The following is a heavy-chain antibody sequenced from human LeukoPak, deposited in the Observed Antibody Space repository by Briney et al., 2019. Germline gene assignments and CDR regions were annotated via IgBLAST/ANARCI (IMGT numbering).Heavy chain of an antibody. CDR2: FDPEDGER. D-gene: IGHD3-16*01. CDR3: ATENFGLGSPFDP. V-gene: IGHV1-24*01. J-gene: IGHJ5*02. CDR1: GYTLNEVS. Sequence: ASVKVSCKVAGYTLNEVSMHWVRQAPGKGLEWMGGFDPEDGERIYAQKFQGRVTMTEDTSTDTAYMELSSLTSGDTAMYYCATENFGLGSPFDPWGQGTLVTVSP.